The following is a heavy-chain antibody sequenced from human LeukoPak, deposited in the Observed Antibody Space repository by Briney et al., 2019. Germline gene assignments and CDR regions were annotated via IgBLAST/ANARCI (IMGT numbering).Heavy chain of an antibody. J-gene: IGHJ4*01. CDR3: ARDSRLAVAGSFDY. CDR1: GFTFSSYS. D-gene: IGHD6-19*01. CDR2: ISSSSSYI. Sequence: GGSLRLSCAASGFTFSSYSMNWVRQAPGKGLEWVSSISSSSSYIYYADSVKGRFTISTNNAKNSLYLQINSMRAEDTAVYYCARDSRLAVAGSFDYWGHGTLGTVSS. V-gene: IGHV3-21*01.